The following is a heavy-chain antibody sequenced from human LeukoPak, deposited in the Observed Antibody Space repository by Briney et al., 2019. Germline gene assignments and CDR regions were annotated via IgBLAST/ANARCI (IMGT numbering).Heavy chain of an antibody. D-gene: IGHD4-11*01. V-gene: IGHV5-51*01. Sequence: GECLQISCTGSGYSFTSYWIGWVRQVPGKGLEWMGIIYPGDSDTRYSPSFQGQVTISADKSISTAYLQWSSLKASDTAMYYCARRAHYSNYDGMDVWGQGTTVTVSS. CDR1: GYSFTSYW. CDR3: ARRAHYSNYDGMDV. J-gene: IGHJ6*02. CDR2: IYPGDSDT.